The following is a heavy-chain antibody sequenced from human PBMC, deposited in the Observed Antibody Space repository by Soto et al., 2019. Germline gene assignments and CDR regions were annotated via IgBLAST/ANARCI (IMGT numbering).Heavy chain of an antibody. CDR3: ARDLWGYCGADCYPLDV. J-gene: IGHJ6*02. D-gene: IGHD2-21*02. V-gene: IGHV4-59*01. CDR2: MYNTWST. CDR1: GGSISTYY. Sequence: QVRLQESGPGLVKPSETLSLTCTVSGGSISTYYWSWIRQPPGKGLEWIGYMYNTWSTIYNPSLKSRVTISVDTSKNQFSLKLNSVTAADTAVYYCARDLWGYCGADCYPLDVWGQGTTVTVSS.